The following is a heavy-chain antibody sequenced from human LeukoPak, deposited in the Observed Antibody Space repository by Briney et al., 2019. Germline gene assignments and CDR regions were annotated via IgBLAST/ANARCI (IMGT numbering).Heavy chain of an antibody. CDR2: IRYDGSNK. J-gene: IGHJ6*03. V-gene: IGHV3-30*02. CDR3: ARALSGAHSGYYTFYYYYYYMDV. CDR1: GFTFSSHG. D-gene: IGHD5-12*01. Sequence: GGSLRLSCAASGFTFSSHGMHWVRQAPGKGLEWVAFIRYDGSNKYYADSVKGRFTISRDNAKNSLYLQMNSLRAEDTAVYYCARALSGAHSGYYTFYYYYYYMDVWGKGTTVTVSS.